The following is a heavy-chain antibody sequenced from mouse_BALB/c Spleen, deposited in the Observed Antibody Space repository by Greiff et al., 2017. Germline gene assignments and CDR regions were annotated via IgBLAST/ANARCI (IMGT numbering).Heavy chain of an antibody. V-gene: IGHV1-81*01. D-gene: IGHD1-1*01. CDR2: IYPGSGST. CDR3: ARNYYGSSYLFAY. CDR1: GYTFTDYV. J-gene: IGHJ3*01. Sequence: QVQLQQSGPELVKPGASVKMSCKASGYTFTDYVISWVKQRTGQGLEWIGEIYPGSGSTYYNEKFKGKATLTADKSSNTAYMQLSSLTSEDSAVYFCARNYYGSSYLFAYWGQGTLVTVSA.